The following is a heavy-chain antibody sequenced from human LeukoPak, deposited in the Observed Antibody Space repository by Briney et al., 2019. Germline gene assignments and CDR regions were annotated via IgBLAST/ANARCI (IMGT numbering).Heavy chain of an antibody. V-gene: IGHV3-21*01. D-gene: IGHD3-10*01. CDR2: ISTSSSYI. CDR1: GFTFSSYS. J-gene: IGHJ4*02. CDR3: ARADGSGSYYD. Sequence: GGSLRLSCAASGFTFSSYSMNWVRQAPGKGLEWVSSISTSSSYIYYADSVKGRFTISRDNAKNSLYLQMNSLRAEDTAVYYCARADGSGSYYDWGQGTLVTVSS.